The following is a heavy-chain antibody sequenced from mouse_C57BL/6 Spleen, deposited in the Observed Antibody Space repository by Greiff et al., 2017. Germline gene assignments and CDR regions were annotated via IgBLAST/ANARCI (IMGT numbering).Heavy chain of an antibody. CDR1: GYAFSSSW. CDR2: IYPGDGDT. J-gene: IGHJ3*01. D-gene: IGHD2-3*01. Sequence: VQLQQSGPELVKPGASVKISCKASGYAFSSSWMNWVKQRPGKGLEWIGRIYPGDGDTNYNGKFKGKATLTADKSSSTAYMQLSSLTSEDSAVYFCARPNYDGAWFAYWGQGTLVTVSA. CDR3: ARPNYDGAWFAY. V-gene: IGHV1-82*01.